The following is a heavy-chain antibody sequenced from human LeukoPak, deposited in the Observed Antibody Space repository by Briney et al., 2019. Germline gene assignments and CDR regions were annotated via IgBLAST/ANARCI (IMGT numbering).Heavy chain of an antibody. CDR3: AKKSIAAAGRGVNY. V-gene: IGHV3-23*01. J-gene: IGHJ4*02. D-gene: IGHD6-13*01. CDR1: GFTFSSYG. Sequence: GGSLRLSCAASGFTFSSYGMSWVRQAPGKGLEWVSAISGSGGSTYYADSVKGRFTISRDNSKNTLYLQMNSLRAEDTAVYYCAKKSIAAAGRGVNYWGQGTLVTVSS. CDR2: ISGSGGST.